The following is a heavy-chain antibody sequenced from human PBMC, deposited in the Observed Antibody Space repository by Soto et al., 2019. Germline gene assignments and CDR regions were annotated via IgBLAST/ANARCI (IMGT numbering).Heavy chain of an antibody. D-gene: IGHD4-17*01. J-gene: IGHJ6*03. CDR1: GFTFSSYG. V-gene: IGHV3-30*18. CDR2: ISYDGSNK. Sequence: GGSLRLSCAASGFTFSSYGMHWVRQAPGKGLEWVAVISYDGSNKYYADSVKGRFTISRDNSKNTLYLQMNSLRAEDTAVYYCAKDPPGPRPVTTKYMDVWGKGTTVTVSS. CDR3: AKDPPGPRPVTTKYMDV.